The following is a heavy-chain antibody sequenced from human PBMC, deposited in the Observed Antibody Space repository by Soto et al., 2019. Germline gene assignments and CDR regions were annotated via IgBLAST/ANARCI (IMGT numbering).Heavy chain of an antibody. Sequence: LSLTCTVSGGSISSGTYYWGWIRQPPGKGLEWIGSLYYTGRTYYSPSLKSRVTISVDTSKNHFSLNLTSVAATDTAVYYCARRLARGVIGWFDPWGQGTLVTVSS. CDR2: LYYTGRT. J-gene: IGHJ5*02. V-gene: IGHV4-39*02. CDR3: ARRLARGVIGWFDP. CDR1: GGSISSGTYY. D-gene: IGHD3-10*01.